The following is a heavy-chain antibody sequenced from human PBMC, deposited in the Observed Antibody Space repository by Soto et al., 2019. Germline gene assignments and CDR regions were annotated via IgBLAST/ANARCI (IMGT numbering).Heavy chain of an antibody. J-gene: IGHJ3*02. CDR2: ISSSSSYT. D-gene: IGHD1-1*01. CDR3: AILEYNWRFSDNDAFDI. Sequence: PGGSLRLSCAASGFTFSNAWMNWARQAPGKGLEWVSSISSSSSYTYYADSVKGRFTISRDNAKNSLYLQMNSLRAEDTAVYYCAILEYNWRFSDNDAFDIWGQGTMVTVSS. CDR1: GFTFSNAW. V-gene: IGHV3-21*01.